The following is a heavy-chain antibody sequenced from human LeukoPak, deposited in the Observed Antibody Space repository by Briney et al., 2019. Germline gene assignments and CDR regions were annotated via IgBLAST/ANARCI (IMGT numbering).Heavy chain of an antibody. CDR1: GFTFSDYY. V-gene: IGHV3-11*04. CDR3: ATHGYSELRYFDWSTNE. J-gene: IGHJ4*02. D-gene: IGHD3-9*01. CDR2: ISSSGSTI. Sequence: GGSLRLSCAASGFTFSDYYMSWIRQAPGKGLEWVSYISSSGSTIYYADSVKGRFTISRDNAKNSLYLQMNSLRAEDTAVYYCATHGYSELRYFDWSTNEWGQGTLVTVSS.